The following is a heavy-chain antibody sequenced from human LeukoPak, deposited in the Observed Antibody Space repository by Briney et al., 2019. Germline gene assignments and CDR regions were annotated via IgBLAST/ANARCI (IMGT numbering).Heavy chain of an antibody. J-gene: IGHJ3*02. CDR2: INPSGGST. CDR3: AERGYSGYDSWAFDI. CDR1: GYTFTSYY. Sequence: GASVKASFKASGYTFTSYYMHWVRQAPGQGLEWMGIINPSGGSTSYAQKFQGRVTMTRDMSTSTVYMELSSLRSEDTAVYYCAERGYSGYDSWAFDIWGQGTMVTVSS. D-gene: IGHD5-12*01. V-gene: IGHV1-46*01.